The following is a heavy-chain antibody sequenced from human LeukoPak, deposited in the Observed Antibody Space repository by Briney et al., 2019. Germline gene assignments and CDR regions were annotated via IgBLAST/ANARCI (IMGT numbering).Heavy chain of an antibody. J-gene: IGHJ5*01. D-gene: IGHD2-2*01. CDR2: IYTSGST. V-gene: IGHV4-61*02. CDR1: GGSISSGSYY. Sequence: SETVSLTCTVSGGSISSGSYYWSWIRQPAGKGLEWIGRIYTSGSTNYNPSLKSRVTISVDTSKNQFSLKLSSVTAADTAVYYCAREGGYCSSTSCSYNWFDSWGQGTLVTVSS. CDR3: AREGGYCSSTSCSYNWFDS.